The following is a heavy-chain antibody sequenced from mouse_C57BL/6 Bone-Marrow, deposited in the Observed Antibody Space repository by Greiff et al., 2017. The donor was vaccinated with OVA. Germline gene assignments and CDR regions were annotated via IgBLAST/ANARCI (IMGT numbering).Heavy chain of an antibody. CDR3: ARSLYYGSSFRGY. V-gene: IGHV1-59*01. CDR2: IDPSDSYT. J-gene: IGHJ2*01. CDR1: GYTFTSYW. Sequence: QVQLQQPGAELVRPGTSVKLSCKASGYTFTSYWMHWVKQRPGQGLEWIGVIDPSDSYTNYNQKFKGKATLTVDTSSSTAYMQLSSLTSEDSAVYYCARSLYYGSSFRGYWGQGTTLTVSS. D-gene: IGHD1-1*01.